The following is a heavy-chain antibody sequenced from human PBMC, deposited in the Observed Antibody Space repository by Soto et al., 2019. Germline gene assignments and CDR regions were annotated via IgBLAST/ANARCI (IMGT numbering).Heavy chain of an antibody. J-gene: IGHJ6*02. CDR1: GDTFSSYA. D-gene: IGHD2-15*01. CDR2: IIPIFGTP. Sequence: QVQLVQSGAEVKKPGSSVKVSCKASGDTFSSYAISWVRQAPGQGLEWMGGIIPIFGTPNYAQKFQGRVTITADEATSTAYMELNSLRSEDTALYYCARDEVVVATGSRTWHYYYGMDVWGQGTTVTVSS. V-gene: IGHV1-69*12. CDR3: ARDEVVVATGSRTWHYYYGMDV.